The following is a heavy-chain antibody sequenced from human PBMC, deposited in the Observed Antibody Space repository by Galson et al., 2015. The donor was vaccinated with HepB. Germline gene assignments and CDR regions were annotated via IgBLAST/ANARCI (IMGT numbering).Heavy chain of an antibody. CDR3: ARDQLVPAAMFKHSLPRFDP. J-gene: IGHJ5*02. CDR2: ISGYNGNT. Sequence: SVKVSCKASGYTFTSYGIRWVRQAPGQGLEWMGWISGYNGNTKYAQKLQGRVTMTTDTSTSTAYMELRNLRSDDTAVYYCARDQLVPAAMFKHSLPRFDPRGQGTLVTGAS. CDR1: GYTFTSYG. D-gene: IGHD2-2*01. V-gene: IGHV1-18*01.